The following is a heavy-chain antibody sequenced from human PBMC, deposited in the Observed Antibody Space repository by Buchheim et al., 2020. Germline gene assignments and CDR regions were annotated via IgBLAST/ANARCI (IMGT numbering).Heavy chain of an antibody. J-gene: IGHJ5*02. D-gene: IGHD2-8*01. CDR1: GFNFGSYA. CDR2: FSAGDGRR. V-gene: IGHV3-23*01. CDR3: AKEMGWFDP. Sequence: EGQLLESGGGLVQPGGSLRLSCAASGFNFGSYAMSWVRQAPGKGLEWVATFSAGDGRRSYADSVRGRFTISRDNDENTLFLQMNSLRPEDTALYYCAKEMGWFDPWGQGTL.